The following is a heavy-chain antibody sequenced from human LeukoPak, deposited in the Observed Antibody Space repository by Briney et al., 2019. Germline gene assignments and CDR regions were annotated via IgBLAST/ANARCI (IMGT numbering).Heavy chain of an antibody. CDR1: GFTFSDYY. Sequence: GGSLRLSCAASGFTFSDYYMTWIRQAPEKGLEWISHITIGVGATYYADSVKGRFTISRDNAKKSLYLQMNSLRVEDTGIYYCARGHYEMDVWGQGTTVTVS. CDR3: ARGHYEMDV. CDR2: ITIGVGAT. J-gene: IGHJ6*02. V-gene: IGHV3-11*01.